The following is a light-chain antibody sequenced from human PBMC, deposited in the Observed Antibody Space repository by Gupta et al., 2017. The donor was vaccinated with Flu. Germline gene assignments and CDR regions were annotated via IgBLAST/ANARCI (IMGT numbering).Light chain of an antibody. Sequence: EKVLTQSPATLSVSPGESATLSCRASQGVAYHLAWYQQIPGQATRLLIYDASTRATASPARFSGSGSGTEFTLTISSLQSEDSAIYYCQQYKSWPFTFGPGTKVDIK. CDR1: QGVAYH. CDR2: DAS. CDR3: QQYKSWPFT. V-gene: IGKV3-15*01. J-gene: IGKJ3*01.